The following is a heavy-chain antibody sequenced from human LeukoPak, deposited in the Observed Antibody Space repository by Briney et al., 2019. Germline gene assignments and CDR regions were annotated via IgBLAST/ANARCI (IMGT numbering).Heavy chain of an antibody. CDR3: TRVVSGWPIFDP. Sequence: GGSLRISCAASGFTFSTYSMNWVRAAPGKRLEWVSYISDNSGTLYYADSVRGRFTVSRDNAKNSLSLQMNSLRDEDTAVYYCTRVVSGWPIFDPWGQGTLVTVSS. CDR1: GFTFSTYS. J-gene: IGHJ5*02. D-gene: IGHD6-19*01. CDR2: ISDNSGTL. V-gene: IGHV3-48*02.